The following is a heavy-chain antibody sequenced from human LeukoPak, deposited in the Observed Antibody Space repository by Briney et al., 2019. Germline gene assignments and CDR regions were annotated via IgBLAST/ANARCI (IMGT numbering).Heavy chain of an antibody. D-gene: IGHD6-13*01. Sequence: ASVKVSCKASGYTFTSYDINWVRQATGQGLEWMGWMNPNSGNTGYAQKFQGRVTMTRNTSISTAYMELSSLRSEDTAVYYCARVQPAVTYSCSWYYYYYYGMDVWGQGTTVTVSS. CDR2: MNPNSGNT. V-gene: IGHV1-8*01. CDR3: ARVQPAVTYSCSWYYYYYYGMDV. CDR1: GYTFTSYD. J-gene: IGHJ6*02.